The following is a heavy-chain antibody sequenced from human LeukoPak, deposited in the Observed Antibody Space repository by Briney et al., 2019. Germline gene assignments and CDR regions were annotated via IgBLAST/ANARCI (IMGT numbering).Heavy chain of an antibody. CDR2: IRYDGSNK. Sequence: GGSLRLSCAASGFTFSSYGMHWVRQAPGRGLEWVAFIRYDGSNKYYADSVKGRFTISRDNSKNTLYLQMNSLRAEDTAVYYCAKVTLSSSSGYYLPFDYWGQGTLVTVSS. CDR3: AKVTLSSSSGYYLPFDY. J-gene: IGHJ4*02. CDR1: GFTFSSYG. D-gene: IGHD3-22*01. V-gene: IGHV3-30*02.